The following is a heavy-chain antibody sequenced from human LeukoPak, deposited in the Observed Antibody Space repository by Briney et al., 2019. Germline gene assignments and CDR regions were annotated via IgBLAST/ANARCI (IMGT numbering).Heavy chain of an antibody. V-gene: IGHV1-2*02. CDR2: INPNSGGT. CDR3: ARDLYYYDSRGYYDN. CDR1: GYTFTGYY. D-gene: IGHD3-22*01. J-gene: IGHJ4*02. Sequence: ASVKVSCKASGYTFTGYYMHWVRQAPGQGLEWMGWINPNSGGTNYAQKFQGRVTMTRDTSISTAYMELSRLRSDDTAVYSCARDLYYYDSRGYYDNGAQETLAT.